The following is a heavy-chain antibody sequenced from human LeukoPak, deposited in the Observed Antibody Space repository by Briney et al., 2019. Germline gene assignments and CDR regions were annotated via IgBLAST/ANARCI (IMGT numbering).Heavy chain of an antibody. CDR2: IYHSGRT. CDR3: VTAAGRSGSYYSNY. J-gene: IGHJ4*02. CDR1: GGSISSGGYS. V-gene: IGHV4-30-2*01. Sequence: SQTLSLTCAVSGGSISSGGYSWSWIRQPPGKGLEWIGYIYHSGRTYYNPSLKSRVTISIDRSKNHFSLKLSSVTAADTAVYYCVTAAGRSGSYYSNYWGQGTLVTVSS. D-gene: IGHD1-26*01.